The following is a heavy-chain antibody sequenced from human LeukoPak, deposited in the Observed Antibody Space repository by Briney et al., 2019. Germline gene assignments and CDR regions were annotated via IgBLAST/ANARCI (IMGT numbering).Heavy chain of an antibody. Sequence: SQTLSLTCAISGDSVSSNSAAWNWIRQSPSRGLEWLGRTYYRSRWYNDYAVSVKSRITINPDTSKNQFSLQLNSVTAADTAVYYCARRTVTSGSYYFDYWGQGTLVTVSS. D-gene: IGHD1-26*01. CDR3: ARRTVTSGSYYFDY. J-gene: IGHJ4*02. CDR2: TYYRSRWYN. V-gene: IGHV6-1*01. CDR1: GDSVSSNSAA.